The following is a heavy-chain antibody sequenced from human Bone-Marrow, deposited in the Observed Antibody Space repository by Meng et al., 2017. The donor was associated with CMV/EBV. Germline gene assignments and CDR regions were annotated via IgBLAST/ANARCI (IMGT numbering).Heavy chain of an antibody. J-gene: IGHJ4*01. Sequence: EGQLVEWGGGLIKPGGSLRLSCEVSGLNFKNSWMSWVRQAPGKGPEWVALIKSKVDGGTTDYAAPVRGRFTFSRDDSKSTIYLQMNNVKTEDTAVYYCTTGRGGYNAEDYWGHGTLVTVSS. V-gene: IGHV3-15*01. D-gene: IGHD1-1*01. CDR3: TTGRGGYNAEDY. CDR1: GLNFKNSW. CDR2: IKSKVDGGTT.